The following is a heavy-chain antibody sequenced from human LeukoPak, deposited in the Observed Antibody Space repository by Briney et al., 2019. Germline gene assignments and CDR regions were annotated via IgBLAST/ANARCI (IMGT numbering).Heavy chain of an antibody. CDR3: PPYYDYYCIDA. J-gene: IGHJ6*03. CDR1: GGSFSVHD. V-gene: IGHV4-34*01. Sequence: SETLSLTCDVYGGSFSVHDWSWIRQPPGTGLEWIGKINHTGNIIYHTSLKSRVTFSVDTPKNQFSLKRNSVTAAHTAVPVQPPYYDYYCIDAWGEGTTVTVSS. CDR2: INHTGNI. D-gene: IGHD1-14*01.